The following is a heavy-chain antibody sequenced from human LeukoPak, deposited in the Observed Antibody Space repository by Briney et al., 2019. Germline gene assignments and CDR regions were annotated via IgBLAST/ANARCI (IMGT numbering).Heavy chain of an antibody. J-gene: IGHJ4*02. V-gene: IGHV3-23*01. Sequence: GGSLRLSCAASGFTFSSYWMHWVRQAPGKGLEWVSSVDGSGGSTYYADSVKGRFTISRDNSKNTLFVQMNCLGVEDTAIYYCAKGSSGWPYFLDYWGQGTPVTVSS. CDR1: GFTFSSYW. CDR2: VDGSGGST. CDR3: AKGSSGWPYFLDY. D-gene: IGHD6-19*01.